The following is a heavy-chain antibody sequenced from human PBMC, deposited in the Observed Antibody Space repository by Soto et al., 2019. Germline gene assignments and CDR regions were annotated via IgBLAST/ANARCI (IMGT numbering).Heavy chain of an antibody. D-gene: IGHD6-25*01. V-gene: IGHV4-38-2*01. J-gene: IGHJ6*02. Sequence: PSETLSLTCAVSAYSISSGHSWGWIRQPPGKGLEWIGSVFHTGSTYYNPSLNSLFTLSVDTSKNQFPLKLSSLSTADTAVNSCASLPRLDGMDVWGQGPTVTVAS. CDR2: VFHTGST. CDR1: AYSISSGHS. CDR3: ASLPRLDGMDV.